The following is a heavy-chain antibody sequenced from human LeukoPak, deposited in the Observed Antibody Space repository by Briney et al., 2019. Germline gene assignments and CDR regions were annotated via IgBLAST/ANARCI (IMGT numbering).Heavy chain of an antibody. CDR2: ISSSSRSYI. J-gene: IGHJ3*02. Sequence: GGSMRLSCAASGFTFSSYSMNWVRQAPGKGLEWVSSISSSSRSYIYYADSVKGRFTISRDNAKNSLYLQMNSLRAEDTAVYYCARESQSAYYFDSSAYEDAFDIWGQGTMVTVSS. CDR1: GFTFSSYS. CDR3: ARESQSAYYFDSSAYEDAFDI. V-gene: IGHV3-21*01. D-gene: IGHD3-22*01.